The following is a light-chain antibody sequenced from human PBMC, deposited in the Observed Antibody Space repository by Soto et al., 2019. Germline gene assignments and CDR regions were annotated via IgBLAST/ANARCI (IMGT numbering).Light chain of an antibody. CDR1: FSNVGKNT. J-gene: IGLJ3*02. Sequence: QSVLTQPPSASGTPGQRVTISCSGSFSNVGKNTVNWYQHLPGTAPKLLIYSFHHRPSGVPDRFSGSKSGTSASLAISGLQSDDEADYYCAAWDDSLNGLVFGGGTQLTVL. CDR3: AAWDDSLNGLV. V-gene: IGLV1-44*01. CDR2: SFH.